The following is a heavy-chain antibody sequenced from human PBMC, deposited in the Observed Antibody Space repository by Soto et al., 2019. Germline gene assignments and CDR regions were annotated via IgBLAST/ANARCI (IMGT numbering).Heavy chain of an antibody. CDR1: GDSISPYY. V-gene: IGHV4-4*07. CDR2: TYITGAT. J-gene: IGHJ4*02. CDR3: PSVMDEIVDGPTRFCFDY. D-gene: IGHD6-19*01. Sequence: SETLSLTCSVSGDSISPYYWGWIRQSAGKGLEWIGRTYITGATNYNPSLKSRLTLSLDTSKNLLSLKVRSVTAADTAVYSCPSVMDEIVDGPTRFCFDYWGQGTPVTVSS.